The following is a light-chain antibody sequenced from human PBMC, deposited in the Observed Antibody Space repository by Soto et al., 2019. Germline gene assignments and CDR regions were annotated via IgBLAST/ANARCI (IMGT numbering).Light chain of an antibody. J-gene: IGKJ3*01. V-gene: IGKV1-33*01. Sequence: DIQMTQSPSSLSASVGARISITCQASQDIRTSLSWFQQKPGRAPKLLIYGASNLETGVPSRFRGSGSGTDFTFTISSLQPEDIATYYCQQYDNRPPCTFGPGTKVDIK. CDR2: GAS. CDR1: QDIRTS. CDR3: QQYDNRPPCT.